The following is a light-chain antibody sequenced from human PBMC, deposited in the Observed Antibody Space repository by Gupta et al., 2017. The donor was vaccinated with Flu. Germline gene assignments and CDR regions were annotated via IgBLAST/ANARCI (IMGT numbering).Light chain of an antibody. V-gene: IGLV2-14*01. CDR2: EVS. CDR3: SSFTSSNTQM. Sequence: SITISCTGTTSDVGGYKFVSWYQHHPGKAPKLIIFEVSDRPSGVSDRFSGSKSGNTASLTISGLQAEDEADYYCSSFTSSNTQMFGGGTKVTVL. J-gene: IGLJ3*02. CDR1: TSDVGGYKF.